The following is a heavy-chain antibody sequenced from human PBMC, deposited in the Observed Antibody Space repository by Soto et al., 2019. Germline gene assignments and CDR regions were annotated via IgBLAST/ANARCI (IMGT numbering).Heavy chain of an antibody. CDR3: ARGSRFLEWFTPVGIDV. D-gene: IGHD3-3*01. CDR2: MNPNSGNT. Sequence: QVQLVQSGAEVKKPGASVKVSCKASGYTFTSYDINWVRQATGQGLEWMGWMNPNSGNTGYAQKFQGRVTMTRNTSMSTAYIERSSLSSDDTAVYYCARGSRFLEWFTPVGIDVWGQGTTVTVSS. CDR1: GYTFTSYD. V-gene: IGHV1-8*01. J-gene: IGHJ6*02.